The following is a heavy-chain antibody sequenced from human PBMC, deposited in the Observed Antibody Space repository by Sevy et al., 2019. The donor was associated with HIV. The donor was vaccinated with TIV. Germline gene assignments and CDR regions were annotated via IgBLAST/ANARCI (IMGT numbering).Heavy chain of an antibody. D-gene: IGHD4-17*01. CDR1: GFTFSSYA. J-gene: IGHJ5*02. CDR3: AKCLTPVTNQWSFDP. CDR2: ISYDGSNK. Sequence: EGSLRLSCAASGFTFSSYAMHWVRQAPGKGLEWVAVISYDGSNKYYADSVKGRFTISRDISQNTLFLQMNSLRAEDTAVYYCAKCLTPVTNQWSFDPWGQGTLVTVSS. V-gene: IGHV3-30-3*01.